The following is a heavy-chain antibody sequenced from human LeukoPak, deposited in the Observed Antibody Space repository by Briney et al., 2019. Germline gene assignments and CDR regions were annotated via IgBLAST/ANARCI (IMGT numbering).Heavy chain of an antibody. J-gene: IGHJ4*02. V-gene: IGHV3-23*01. CDR1: GFTFSSYG. CDR2: ISGSGGST. Sequence: GGSLRLSCAASGFTFSSYGMSWVRQAPGKGLEWVSAISGSGGSTYYADSVKGRFTISRDNSKNTLYLQMNSLRAEDTAVYYCARDLFPFGELGGFDYWGQGTLVTVSS. D-gene: IGHD3-10*01. CDR3: ARDLFPFGELGGFDY.